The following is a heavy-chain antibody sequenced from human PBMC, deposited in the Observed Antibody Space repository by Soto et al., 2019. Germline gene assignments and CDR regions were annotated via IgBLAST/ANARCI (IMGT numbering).Heavy chain of an antibody. V-gene: IGHV4-34*01. Sequence: SETLSLTCAVYGVSFSGYYWSWIRQPPGKGLEWIGEINHSGSTNYNPSLKSRVTISVDKSKNQFSLKLSSVTAADTAVYYCACFGRDYYYGMDVWGQGTTVTVSS. D-gene: IGHD2-15*01. CDR2: INHSGST. CDR1: GVSFSGYY. J-gene: IGHJ6*02. CDR3: ACFGRDYYYGMDV.